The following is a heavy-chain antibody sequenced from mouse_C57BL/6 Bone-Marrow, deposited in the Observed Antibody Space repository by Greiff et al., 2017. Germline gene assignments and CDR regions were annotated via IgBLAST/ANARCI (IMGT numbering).Heavy chain of an antibody. D-gene: IGHD2-3*01. Sequence: QVQLQQSGAELVKPGASVKMSCKASGYTFTSYWITWVKQRPGQGLEWIGDIYPGSGSTNYNEKFKSKATLTVDTSSSTAYMQLSSLTSEDSAVYYCARDDGYVHYYAMDYWGQGTSVTVSS. CDR3: ARDDGYVHYYAMDY. V-gene: IGHV1-55*01. CDR1: GYTFTSYW. CDR2: IYPGSGST. J-gene: IGHJ4*01.